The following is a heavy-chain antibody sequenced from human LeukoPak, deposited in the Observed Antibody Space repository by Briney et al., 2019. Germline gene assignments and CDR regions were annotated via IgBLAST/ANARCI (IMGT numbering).Heavy chain of an antibody. D-gene: IGHD6-13*01. CDR2: IYYSGST. CDR1: GGSISSSSYY. Sequence: PSETLSLTCTVSGGSISSSSYYWGWIRQPPGKGLEWIGSIYYSGSTYYNPSLKSRVTISVDTSKNQFSLKLSSVTAADTAVYYCARAIIAAAGTGHYGMDVWGQGTTVTVSS. V-gene: IGHV4-39*07. CDR3: ARAIIAAAGTGHYGMDV. J-gene: IGHJ6*02.